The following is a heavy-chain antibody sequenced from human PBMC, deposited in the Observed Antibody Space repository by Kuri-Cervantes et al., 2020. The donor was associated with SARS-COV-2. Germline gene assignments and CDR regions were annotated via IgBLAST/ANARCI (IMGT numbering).Heavy chain of an antibody. CDR3: ARGRQFWDIVVVVAARWFDP. D-gene: IGHD2-15*01. Sequence: SETLSLTCAAYRGSFSGYYWSWIRQPPGKGLEWIGEINHSGSTNYNPSLKSRVTISVDTSKNQFSLKLSSVTAADTAVYYCARGRQFWDIVVVVAARWFDPWAREPWSPSPQ. V-gene: IGHV4-34*01. CDR2: INHSGST. J-gene: IGHJ5*02. CDR1: RGSFSGYY.